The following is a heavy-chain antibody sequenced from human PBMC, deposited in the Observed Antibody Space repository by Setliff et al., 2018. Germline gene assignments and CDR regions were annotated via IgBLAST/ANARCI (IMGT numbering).Heavy chain of an antibody. V-gene: IGHV3-66*02. J-gene: IGHJ4*01. CDR1: GFTFSNYW. CDR2: IFSGGNT. D-gene: IGHD3-22*01. CDR3: AKEIQPRRGPVYDSSGLAFDY. Sequence: GGSLRLSCAASGFTFSNYWMSWVRQAPGKGLEWVSVIFSGGNTYNADSVKGRFTISRDNGKNTVYLQMNSLRAEDTAVYYCAKEIQPRRGPVYDSSGLAFDYWGQGTLVTVSS.